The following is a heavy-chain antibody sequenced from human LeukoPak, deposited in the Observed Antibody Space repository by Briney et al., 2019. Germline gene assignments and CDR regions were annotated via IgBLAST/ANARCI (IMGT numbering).Heavy chain of an antibody. J-gene: IGHJ4*02. D-gene: IGHD3-22*01. Sequence: GGSLRLSCAASGFTFSSYGMHWVRQAPGKGLEWVAFIRYDGSNKYYADSVKGRFTISRDNSKNTLYLQMNSLRAEDTAVYYCARDPRGHYDSSGYYWGQGTLVTVSS. V-gene: IGHV3-30*02. CDR2: IRYDGSNK. CDR3: ARDPRGHYDSSGYY. CDR1: GFTFSSYG.